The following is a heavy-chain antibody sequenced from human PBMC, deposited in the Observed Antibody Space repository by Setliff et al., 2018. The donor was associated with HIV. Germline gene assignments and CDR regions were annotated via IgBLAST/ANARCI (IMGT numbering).Heavy chain of an antibody. CDR2: IYPRGSMLPSGTS. CDR3: ARGGPAVAYAVDV. D-gene: IGHD5-12*01. Sequence: PSETLSLTGGVSGDASTGSFYQAWVRQPPGKGLQGFENIYPRGSMLPSGTSNYNPSLKGRVTVSLAMSQNPFSLKVNSVTAADTAIYYCARGGPAVAYAVDVWGQGTTVTVSS. V-gene: IGHV4-38-2*01. J-gene: IGHJ6*02. CDR1: GDASTGSFY.